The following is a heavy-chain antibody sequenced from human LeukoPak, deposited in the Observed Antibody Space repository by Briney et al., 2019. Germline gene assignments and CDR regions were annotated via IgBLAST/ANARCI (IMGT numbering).Heavy chain of an antibody. J-gene: IGHJ4*02. V-gene: IGHV3-23*01. CDR1: GFTFSRFV. Sequence: GGSLRLSCAASGFTFSRFVMSWVRQAPGKGLEWVSAITESGGSAYYADSVNGRFSISRDNSKNTLYLQMNSLRAEDTAVYYCAKDHSSTWYIDYWGQGTLVTVSS. CDR2: ITESGGSA. CDR3: AKDHSSTWYIDY. D-gene: IGHD6-13*01.